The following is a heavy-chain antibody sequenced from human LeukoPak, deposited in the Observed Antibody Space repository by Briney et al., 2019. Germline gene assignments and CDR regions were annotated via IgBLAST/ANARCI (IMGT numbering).Heavy chain of an antibody. CDR1: GYTFTDYY. J-gene: IGHJ1*01. V-gene: IGHV1-69-2*01. CDR2: VDPEDGET. Sequence: GASVKVSCKASGYTFTDYYMHWVQQAPGKGLEWMGRVDPEDGETIYAEKFQGRVTITADTSIDTAYMELSSLISEDTAVYYCATGVLGAMQHWGQGSLATVSS. CDR3: ATGVLGAMQH. D-gene: IGHD1-26*01.